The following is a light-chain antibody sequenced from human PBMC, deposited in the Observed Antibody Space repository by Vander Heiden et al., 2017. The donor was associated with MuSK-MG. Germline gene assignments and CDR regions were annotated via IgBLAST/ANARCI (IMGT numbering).Light chain of an antibody. CDR2: AIS. Sequence: QSALPQPASVSGSPGQSITISCTGTSSDVGTYNLVSRYQQHPGKAPKLMIYAISTRPSGISNRFSGSSSGNTASLTISGLQAEDEADYYCCSYAGSGTWVFGGGTKLTVL. CDR1: SSDVGTYNL. CDR3: CSYAGSGTWV. V-gene: IGLV2-23*02. J-gene: IGLJ3*02.